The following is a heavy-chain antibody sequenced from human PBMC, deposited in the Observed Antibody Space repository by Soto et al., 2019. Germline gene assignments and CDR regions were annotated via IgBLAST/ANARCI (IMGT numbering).Heavy chain of an antibody. CDR2: IGTYNGKT. Sequence: ASVKVSCKASGYSFTSYGISWVRQAPGQGLEWMGWIGTYNGKTDYLQKFQGRVTMTTDTSTTTAYMELRSLRSDDTAVYYCATTITMVRGVIITNYFDYWGQGTLVTVS. D-gene: IGHD3-10*01. V-gene: IGHV1-18*01. J-gene: IGHJ4*02. CDR1: GYSFTSYG. CDR3: ATTITMVRGVIITNYFDY.